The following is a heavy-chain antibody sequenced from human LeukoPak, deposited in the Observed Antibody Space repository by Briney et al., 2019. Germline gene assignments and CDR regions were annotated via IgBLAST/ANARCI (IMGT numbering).Heavy chain of an antibody. V-gene: IGHV3-23*01. CDR2: ISGSGGST. CDR3: AKDRYYYDSSWTFDY. Sequence: PGGSLRLSCAASGFTFSSYVMSWVRPAPGKGLEWGSAISGSGGSTYYADSVQGRFTISRDNSKNTLYLQMNSLRAEDTAVYYCAKDRYYYDSSWTFDYWGQGTLVTVSS. J-gene: IGHJ4*02. CDR1: GFTFSSYV. D-gene: IGHD3-22*01.